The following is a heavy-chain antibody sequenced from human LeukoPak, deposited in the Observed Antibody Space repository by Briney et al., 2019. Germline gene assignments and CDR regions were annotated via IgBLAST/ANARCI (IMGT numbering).Heavy chain of an antibody. CDR2: IYTSGST. D-gene: IGHD3-22*01. J-gene: IGHJ5*02. CDR1: GGSISSYY. Sequence: SETLSLTCTVSGGSISSYYWNWIRQPPGKGLEWIGRIYTSGSTNYNPSLKSRVTMSVDTSKNQFSLKLSSVTAADTAVYYCARGTSYYDSSGRFDPWGQGTLVTVSS. V-gene: IGHV4-4*07. CDR3: ARGTSYYDSSGRFDP.